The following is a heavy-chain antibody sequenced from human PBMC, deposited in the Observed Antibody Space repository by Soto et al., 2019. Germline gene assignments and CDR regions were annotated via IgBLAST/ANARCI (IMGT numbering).Heavy chain of an antibody. CDR3: ARAGAAPYYYYGMDV. V-gene: IGHV1-18*01. Sequence: QVQLVQSGAEVRKPGASVKVSCKASGYTFSTSGMSWLRQAPGQGLEWMGWISTYNGDTNDAPKFQDRVTMTSATSTSTVYMELRSLRSDDTAVSYCARAGAAPYYYYGMDVWGQGTRVTVSS. CDR2: ISTYNGDT. D-gene: IGHD2-15*01. CDR1: GYTFSTSG. J-gene: IGHJ6*02.